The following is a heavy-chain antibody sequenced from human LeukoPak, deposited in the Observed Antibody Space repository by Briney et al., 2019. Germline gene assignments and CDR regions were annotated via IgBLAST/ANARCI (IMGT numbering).Heavy chain of an antibody. V-gene: IGHV3-48*03. Sequence: GESLRLSCAASGFTFSSYEMNWVRQAPAKGLEWVSYISSSGSTIYYADSVKGRFTISRDNAKNSLYLQMNSLRAEDTAVYYYARGTGARGAFDIWGQGTMVTVSS. J-gene: IGHJ3*02. CDR2: ISSSGSTI. CDR1: GFTFSSYE. D-gene: IGHD1-26*01. CDR3: ARGTGARGAFDI.